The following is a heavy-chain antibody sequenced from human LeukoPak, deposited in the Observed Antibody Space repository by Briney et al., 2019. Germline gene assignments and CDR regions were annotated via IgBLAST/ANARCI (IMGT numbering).Heavy chain of an antibody. Sequence: ASVKVSCKASGYTFTNYDINWVRQATGQGLEWMGWMNPNSGNTGYAQKFQGRVTITRNTSISTAYMELSSLRSDDTAVYYCARAPRWGGLSSGSYYFDYWGQGTLVTVSS. V-gene: IGHV1-8*03. CDR2: MNPNSGNT. D-gene: IGHD6-19*01. CDR1: GYTFTNYD. CDR3: ARAPRWGGLSSGSYYFDY. J-gene: IGHJ4*02.